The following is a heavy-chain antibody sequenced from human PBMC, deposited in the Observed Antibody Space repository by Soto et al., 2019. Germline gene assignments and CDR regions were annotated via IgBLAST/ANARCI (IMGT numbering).Heavy chain of an antibody. CDR3: ARAITIFGVVIIPYYFDY. CDR1: GGSFSGYY. D-gene: IGHD3-3*01. CDR2: INHSGST. Sequence: QVQLQQWGAGLLKPSETLSLTCAVYGGSFSGYYWSWIRQPPGKGLGWIGEINHSGSTNYNPSLKSRVTISVDTSKNQFSLKLSSVTAADTAVYYCARAITIFGVVIIPYYFDYWGQGTLVTVSS. V-gene: IGHV4-34*01. J-gene: IGHJ4*02.